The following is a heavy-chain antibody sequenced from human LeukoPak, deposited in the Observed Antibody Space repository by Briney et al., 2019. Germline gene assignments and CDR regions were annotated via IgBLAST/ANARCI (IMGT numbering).Heavy chain of an antibody. D-gene: IGHD5-12*01. CDR1: GGCVSSGSYY. CDR2: IYYSGST. J-gene: IGHJ4*02. V-gene: IGHV4-61*01. Sequence: SETLSLTCSVSGGCVSSGSYYWTWIRQPPGKGLEWSGYIYYSGSTNYNPSLKSRVTISVDTYKNQFSLKLSSVTAADTAVYYCARQLRWGDFDYWGQGTLVTVSS. CDR3: ARQLRWGDFDY.